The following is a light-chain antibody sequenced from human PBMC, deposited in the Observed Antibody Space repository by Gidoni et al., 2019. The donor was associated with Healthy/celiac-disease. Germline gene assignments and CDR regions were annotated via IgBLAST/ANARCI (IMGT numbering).Light chain of an antibody. CDR3: QQYNSYSWLT. Sequence: DIHMTQSPSTLFASVGDRITITCRAIQSISSWLALYQQNTGKAPKLLIYKASSIESGVPSRFSGSGSGTEFTLTISSLQPDDFATYYCQQYNSYSWLTFGGXTKVEIK. V-gene: IGKV1-5*03. J-gene: IGKJ4*01. CDR2: KAS. CDR1: QSISSW.